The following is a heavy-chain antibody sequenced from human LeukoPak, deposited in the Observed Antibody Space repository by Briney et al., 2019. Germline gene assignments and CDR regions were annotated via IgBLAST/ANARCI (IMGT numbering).Heavy chain of an antibody. CDR1: GYTFTSYG. J-gene: IGHJ3*02. Sequence: ASLKVSCKASGYTFTSYGISWVRQAPGQGLEWMGWISAYNGNTNYAQKLQGRVTMTTDTSTSTAYMELRSLRSDDTAVYYCARYDPYYYGSGSYYPVGSSDAFDIWGQGTMVTVSS. CDR3: ARYDPYYYGSGSYYPVGSSDAFDI. D-gene: IGHD3-10*01. V-gene: IGHV1-18*01. CDR2: ISAYNGNT.